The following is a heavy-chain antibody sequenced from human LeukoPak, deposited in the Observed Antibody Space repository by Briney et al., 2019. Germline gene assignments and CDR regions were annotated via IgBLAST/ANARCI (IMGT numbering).Heavy chain of an antibody. Sequence: PGGSLRLSCAVSGFTFSNTWMSWVRQAPGKGLEWVGRIKSKTDGGTTDYAAPVKGRFTISRDDSKNTLYLQMNSLRAEDTAVYYCARGLHGDFWTFDYWAREPWSPSPQ. CDR1: GFTFSNTW. CDR2: IKSKTDGGTT. D-gene: IGHD3-3*01. CDR3: ARGLHGDFWTFDY. J-gene: IGHJ4*02. V-gene: IGHV3-15*01.